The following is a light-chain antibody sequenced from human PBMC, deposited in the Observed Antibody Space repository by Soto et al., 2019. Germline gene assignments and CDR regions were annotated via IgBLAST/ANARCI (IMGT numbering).Light chain of an antibody. CDR2: EVS. Sequence: QSALTQPASVSGSPGQSITISCTGTSSDVGGYNYVSWYQQHPGKAPKLMIYEVSNRPSGVSNRFSGSKSGNTASLTISGLQAEDDAYYYCTSYTSSSSPDVFGTGTKVTVL. V-gene: IGLV2-14*01. J-gene: IGLJ1*01. CDR3: TSYTSSSSPDV. CDR1: SSDVGGYNY.